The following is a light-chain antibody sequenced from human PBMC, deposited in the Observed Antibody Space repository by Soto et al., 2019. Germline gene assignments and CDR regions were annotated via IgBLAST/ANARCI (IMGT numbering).Light chain of an antibody. V-gene: IGLV2-8*01. J-gene: IGLJ1*01. CDR3: SSYAGSTLYV. Sequence: QSALTQPPSASGSPGQSVTISCTGTSSDVGGYNYVSWYQQHPGKAPKLMIYEVSKRPSGVPDRFSGSKSGNTASLTVSGHQAEDEADYYCSSYAGSTLYVFGTGTKVTVL. CDR1: SSDVGGYNY. CDR2: EVS.